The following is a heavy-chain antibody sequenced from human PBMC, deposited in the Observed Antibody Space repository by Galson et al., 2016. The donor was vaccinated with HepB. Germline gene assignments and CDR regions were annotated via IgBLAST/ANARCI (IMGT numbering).Heavy chain of an antibody. V-gene: IGHV5-51*01. CDR3: ARTLDYYDRDAFDI. D-gene: IGHD3-22*01. CDR1: RDSFSGYW. J-gene: IGHJ3*02. CDR2: IYPADSDA. Sequence: QSGAEVKKAGQSLKISCKGSRDSFSGYWIGWVRQLPGKGLEWMGSIYPADSDARYSPSSQGPVTISVDKSTTTAYLQWRRLKASDTAMYFCARTLDYYDRDAFDIWGQGTMVIVSS.